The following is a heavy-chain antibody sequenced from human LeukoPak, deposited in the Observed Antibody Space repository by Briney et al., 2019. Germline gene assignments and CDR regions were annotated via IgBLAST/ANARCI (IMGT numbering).Heavy chain of an antibody. CDR2: IYYSGST. J-gene: IGHJ3*02. CDR3: ARDPRIDAFDI. V-gene: IGHV4-59*01. CDR1: GGSIISYY. Sequence: SETLSLTCSVSGGSIISYYWSWIRQPPGKGLEWIGYIYYSGSTNYNPSLKSRLTISVDTSKNQFSLKLSSVTAADTAVYYCARDPRIDAFDIWGQGTMVTVSS.